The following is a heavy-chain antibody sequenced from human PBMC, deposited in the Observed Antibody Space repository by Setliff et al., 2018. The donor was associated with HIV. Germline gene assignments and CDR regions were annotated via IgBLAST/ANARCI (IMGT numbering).Heavy chain of an antibody. J-gene: IGHJ6*03. V-gene: IGHV4-4*02. D-gene: IGHD2-2*01. Sequence: SETLSLTCAVSGDSISSTNWWSWVRQSPGKGLEWIGQIYHSGNTNYNPSFKNRVTISLDKSKNQFPLKLTSVTAADTAMYYCARVIRSPNCPWCHYYYMDVWGKGTTVTVSS. CDR1: GDSISSTNW. CDR2: IYHSGNT. CDR3: ARVIRSPNCPWCHYYYMDV.